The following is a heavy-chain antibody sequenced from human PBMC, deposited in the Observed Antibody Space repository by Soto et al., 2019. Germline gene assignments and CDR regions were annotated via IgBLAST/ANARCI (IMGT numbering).Heavy chain of an antibody. J-gene: IGHJ6*02. Sequence: EVQLVESGGGLVQPGGSLRLSCAASGFTFSTYDMYWVRQPTGKGLEWVSSIGTAGDTYYPGSVKGRFTISRENAKSSLYLQMNSLRVGDPAVYYCARDRREPYDYGLDVWGQGTTVTVS. CDR1: GFTFSTYD. CDR3: ARDRREPYDYGLDV. D-gene: IGHD1-1*01. CDR2: IGTAGDT. V-gene: IGHV3-13*04.